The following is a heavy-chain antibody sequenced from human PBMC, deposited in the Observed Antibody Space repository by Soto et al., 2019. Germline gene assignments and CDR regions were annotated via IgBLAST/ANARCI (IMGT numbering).Heavy chain of an antibody. Sequence: SQSLSLTCALYGGSVNSYYWNWIRQPPGKGLEWIGEINHTGGTRYNPSLKSRVTMSVDTSKNQFSLWLSSVTAADTAIYYCATRITVFGLLIPPFDPWGQGSQVTVSS. CDR3: ATRITVFGLLIPPFDP. V-gene: IGHV4-34*01. CDR1: GGSVNSYY. CDR2: INHTGGT. J-gene: IGHJ5*02. D-gene: IGHD3-3*01.